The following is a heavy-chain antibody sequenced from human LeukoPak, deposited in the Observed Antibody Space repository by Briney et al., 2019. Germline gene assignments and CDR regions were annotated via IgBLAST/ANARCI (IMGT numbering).Heavy chain of an antibody. CDR1: GYTFTSYG. CDR2: INPSGGGT. D-gene: IGHD1-26*01. Sequence: ASVKVSCKASGYTFTSYGISWVRQAPGQGLEWMGIINPSGGGTKYAQKFQGRVTMTRDTSTSTVYMELSSLRSEDTAVYYCARDGGVPTTRGDYWGQGTLVTVSS. V-gene: IGHV1-46*01. CDR3: ARDGGVPTTRGDY. J-gene: IGHJ4*02.